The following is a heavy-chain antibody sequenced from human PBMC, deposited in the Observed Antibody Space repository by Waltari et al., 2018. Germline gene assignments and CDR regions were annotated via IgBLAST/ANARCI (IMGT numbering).Heavy chain of an antibody. CDR3: VREGYSYDTGYYSGGYFDY. V-gene: IGHV3-23*01. CDR2: VSGSGQTT. Sequence: EVQLLDSGGALVQPGGPLRLSCAASGFTFASFGMGWSRRAPGKGLEWVSGVSGSGQTTYYADSVKGRFTISRDNAKNIVYLQMSSLRAEDTAAYFCVREGYSYDTGYYSGGYFDYWGQGTLVTVSS. CDR1: GFTFASFG. J-gene: IGHJ4*02. D-gene: IGHD3-22*01.